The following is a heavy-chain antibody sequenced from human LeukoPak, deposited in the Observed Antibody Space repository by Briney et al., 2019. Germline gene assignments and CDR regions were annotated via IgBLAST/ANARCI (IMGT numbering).Heavy chain of an antibody. J-gene: IGHJ4*02. CDR1: GFTFSSYG. Sequence: PGGSLRLSCAASGFTFSSYGMSWVRQAPGKGLEWVSAISGSGGSTYYADSVKGRFTISRDNSKNTLYLQMNNLRAKDTAVYYCAKDIYCSSTSCSLFDYWGQGTLVTVSS. CDR3: AKDIYCSSTSCSLFDY. D-gene: IGHD2-2*01. V-gene: IGHV3-23*01. CDR2: ISGSGGST.